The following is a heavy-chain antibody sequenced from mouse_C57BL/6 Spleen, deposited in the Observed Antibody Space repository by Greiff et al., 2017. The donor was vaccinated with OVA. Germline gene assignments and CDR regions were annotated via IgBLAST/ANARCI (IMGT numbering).Heavy chain of an antibody. CDR2: IYPGGGYT. CDR1: GYTFTNYW. J-gene: IGHJ1*03. Sequence: QVQLKQSGAELVRPGTSVKMSCKASGYTFTNYWIGWAKQRPGHGLEWIGDIYPGGGYTNYNEKFKGKATLTADKSSSTAYMQFSSLTSEDSAIYYCARGVDYGSSYGYFDVWGTGATVTVSS. V-gene: IGHV1-63*01. CDR3: ARGVDYGSSYGYFDV. D-gene: IGHD1-1*01.